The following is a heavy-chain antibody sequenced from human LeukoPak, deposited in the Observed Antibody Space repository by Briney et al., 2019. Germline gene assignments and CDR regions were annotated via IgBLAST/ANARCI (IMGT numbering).Heavy chain of an antibody. Sequence: PSETLSLTCTVSGGSISSGSYYWSWIRQPAGKGLEWIGRIYTSGSTNYNPSLKSRVTISVDTSKNQFSLKLSSVTAADTAVYYCARSFDWLVFDYWGQGTLVTVSS. D-gene: IGHD3-9*01. CDR2: IYTSGST. J-gene: IGHJ4*02. CDR1: GGSISSGSYY. V-gene: IGHV4-61*02. CDR3: ARSFDWLVFDY.